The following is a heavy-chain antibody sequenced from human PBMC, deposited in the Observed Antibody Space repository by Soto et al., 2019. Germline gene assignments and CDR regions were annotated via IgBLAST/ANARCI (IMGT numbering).Heavy chain of an antibody. D-gene: IGHD2-8*01. CDR2: ISYDGSNK. J-gene: IGHJ4*02. CDR1: GFTFSSYA. Sequence: PGGSLRLSCAASGFTFSSYAMHWVRQAPGKGLEWVAVISYDGSNKYYADSVKGRFTISRDNSKNTLYLQMNSLRAEDTAVYYCIGRVSFDYWGQGTLVTVSS. CDR3: IGRVSFDY. V-gene: IGHV3-30-3*01.